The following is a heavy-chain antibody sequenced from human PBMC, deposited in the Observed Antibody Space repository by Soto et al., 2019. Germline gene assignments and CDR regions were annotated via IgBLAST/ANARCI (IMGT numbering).Heavy chain of an antibody. CDR2: ISYDGSNK. CDR3: AKDASFDY. Sequence: QVQLVESGGGVVQPGRSLRLSCAASGFTFSSYGMHWVRQAPGKGLEWVAVISYDGSNKYYADSVKGRFTISRDNSKNTLYLQMNSLRAEDTAGYYCAKDASFDYWGQGSLVTVSS. J-gene: IGHJ4*02. V-gene: IGHV3-30*18. CDR1: GFTFSSYG.